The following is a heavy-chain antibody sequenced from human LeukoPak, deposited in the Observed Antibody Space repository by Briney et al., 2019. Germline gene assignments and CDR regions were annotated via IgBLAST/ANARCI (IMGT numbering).Heavy chain of an antibody. D-gene: IGHD3-22*01. CDR2: ISSNGGST. V-gene: IGHV3-64*01. Sequence: GGSLRLYCAASGFTFSSYAMHWVRQAPGKGLEYVSAISSNGGSTYYANSVKGRFTISRDNSKNTLYLQMGSLRAEDMAVYYCARINYYDSSGSDYWGQGTLVTVSS. CDR3: ARINYYDSSGSDY. J-gene: IGHJ4*02. CDR1: GFTFSSYA.